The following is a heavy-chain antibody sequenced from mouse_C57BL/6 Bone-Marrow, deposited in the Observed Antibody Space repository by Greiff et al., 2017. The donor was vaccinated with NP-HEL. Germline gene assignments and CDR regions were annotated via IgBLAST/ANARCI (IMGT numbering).Heavy chain of an antibody. Sequence: VQLQQPGAELVRPGSSVKLSCKASGYTFTSYWMDWVKQRPGQGLEWIGNIYPSDSETHYNQKFKDKATLTVDKSSSTAYMQLSSLTSEDSAVFYCARGDYGYYVPAYWGKGTLVTAAA. V-gene: IGHV1-61*01. D-gene: IGHD2-3*01. CDR1: GYTFTSYW. J-gene: IGHJ3*01. CDR2: IYPSDSET. CDR3: ARGDYGYYVPAY.